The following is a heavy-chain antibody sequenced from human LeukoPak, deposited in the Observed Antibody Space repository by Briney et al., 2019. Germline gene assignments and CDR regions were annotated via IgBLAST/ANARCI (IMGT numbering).Heavy chain of an antibody. J-gene: IGHJ3*02. CDR1: GGSISSSNW. CDR3: ARDQRRSNAFDI. V-gene: IGHV4-4*02. D-gene: IGHD2-15*01. CDR2: IYHSGST. Sequence: TSRTLSLTCAASGGSISSSNWWSWVRQPPGKGLEWIGEIYHSGSTNYNPSLKSRVTISVDKSKNQFSLKLSSVTAADTAVYYCARDQRRSNAFDIWGQGTMVTVSS.